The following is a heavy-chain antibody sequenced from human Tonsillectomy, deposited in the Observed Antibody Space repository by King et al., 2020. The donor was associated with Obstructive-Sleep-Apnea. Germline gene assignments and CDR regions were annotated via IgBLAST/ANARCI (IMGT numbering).Heavy chain of an antibody. Sequence: QLQESGPGLVKPSETLSLTCTVSGGSISSYYWSWIRQPPGKGLEWIGYIYYIGSTNYNPSLKSRVTISVDTSKNQFSLKLSSVTAADTAVYYCARMGSLLSGEDWFDPWGQGTLVTVSS. CDR1: GGSISSYY. D-gene: IGHD3-10*01. J-gene: IGHJ5*02. CDR2: IYYIGST. CDR3: ARMGSLLSGEDWFDP. V-gene: IGHV4-59*01.